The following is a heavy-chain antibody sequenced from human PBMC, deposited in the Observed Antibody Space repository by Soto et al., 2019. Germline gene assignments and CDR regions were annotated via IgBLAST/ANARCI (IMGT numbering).Heavy chain of an antibody. CDR2: ISSSSSYI. CDR1: GFPFSSYS. J-gene: IGHJ3*02. Sequence: GGSLRLCCAASGFPFSSYSMNWVRQAPGKGLEWVSSISSSSSYIYYADSVKGRFTISRDNAKNSLYLQMNSLRAEDTAVYYCARDRGLDIVATIDAFDIWGQGTMVTVSS. V-gene: IGHV3-21*01. D-gene: IGHD5-12*01. CDR3: ARDRGLDIVATIDAFDI.